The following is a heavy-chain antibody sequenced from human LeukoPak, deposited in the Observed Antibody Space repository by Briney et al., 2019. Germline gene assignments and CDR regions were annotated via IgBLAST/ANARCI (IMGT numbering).Heavy chain of an antibody. J-gene: IGHJ3*02. CDR2: IYYSGST. V-gene: IGHV4-31*03. Sequence: NPSETLSLTCTVSGGSISCGDYYWSWIRQHPGKGLEWIGYIYYSGSTYYNPSLRSRVTISVDTSKNQFSLRLSSVTAADTAVYFCARRRVVVASTDGASGAFDIWGQGTMVTVSS. CDR1: GGSISCGDYY. CDR3: ARRRVVVASTDGASGAFDI. D-gene: IGHD2-15*01.